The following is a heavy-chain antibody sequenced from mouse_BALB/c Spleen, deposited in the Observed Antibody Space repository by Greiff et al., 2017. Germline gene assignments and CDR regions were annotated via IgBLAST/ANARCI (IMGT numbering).Heavy chain of an antibody. CDR3: ALGSSYDYFDY. J-gene: IGHJ2*01. D-gene: IGHD1-1*01. V-gene: IGHV14-3*02. Sequence: VQLQQSGAELVKPGASVKLSCTASGFNIKDTYMHWVKQRPEQGLEWIGRIDPANGNTKYDPKFQGKATITADTSSNTAYLQLSSLTSEDTPVYYCALGSSYDYFDYWGQGTTLTVSS. CDR1: GFNIKDTY. CDR2: IDPANGNT.